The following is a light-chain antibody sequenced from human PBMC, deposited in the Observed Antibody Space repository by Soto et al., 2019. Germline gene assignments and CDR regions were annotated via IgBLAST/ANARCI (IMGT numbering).Light chain of an antibody. CDR2: EVS. CDR1: SSDVGAYNY. Sequence: QSVLTQPASVSVSPGQSITISCTGTSSDVGAYNYVSWYQQHPGKAPKLMIFEVSNRASGVSIRFSGSKSGNTASLTISGLQAEDEADYYCSSYTTSTTIEIGGGTKVTVL. J-gene: IGLJ2*01. V-gene: IGLV2-14*01. CDR3: SSYTTSTTIE.